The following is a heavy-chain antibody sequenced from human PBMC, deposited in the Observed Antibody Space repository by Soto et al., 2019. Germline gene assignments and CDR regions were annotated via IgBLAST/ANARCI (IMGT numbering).Heavy chain of an antibody. CDR3: ARASTTVTTLDY. CDR1: GGSISSGGYS. D-gene: IGHD4-17*01. CDR2: IYHSGST. Sequence: PSETLSLTCAVSGGSISSGGYSWSWIRQPPGKGLEWIGYIYHSGSTYYNPSLKSRVTISVDRSKNQFSLKLSSVTAAVTALYYCARASTTVTTLDYWGQGTLVTVSS. V-gene: IGHV4-30-2*01. J-gene: IGHJ4*02.